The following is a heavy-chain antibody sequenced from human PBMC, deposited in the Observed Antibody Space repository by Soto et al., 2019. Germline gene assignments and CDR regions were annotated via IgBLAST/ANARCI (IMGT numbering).Heavy chain of an antibody. Sequence: QVQLVESGGGVVQPGRSLRLSCAASRFTFSNYGAQWVRQAPGKGLEWVAVILNDGSNRYHADSVKDRFTISRDNSKNTLYLQMDSLRAEDTAVYYCARDDEYSGNGMDVWGQGTTVTVSS. D-gene: IGHD3-10*01. CDR3: ARDDEYSGNGMDV. J-gene: IGHJ6*02. CDR1: RFTFSNYG. V-gene: IGHV3-33*01. CDR2: ILNDGSNR.